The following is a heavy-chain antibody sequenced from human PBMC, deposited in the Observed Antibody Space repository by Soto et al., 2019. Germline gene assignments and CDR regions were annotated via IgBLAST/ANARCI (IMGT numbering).Heavy chain of an antibody. J-gene: IGHJ4*02. Sequence: REALKISCKGSGYSFTSYWIGWVRQMPGKGLEWMGIIYPGDSDTRYSPSFQGQVTISADKSISTAYLQWSSLKASDTAMYYCAREYYYDSSGYIPLGYWGQGTLVTVSS. CDR2: IYPGDSDT. V-gene: IGHV5-51*01. CDR1: GYSFTSYW. CDR3: AREYYYDSSGYIPLGY. D-gene: IGHD3-22*01.